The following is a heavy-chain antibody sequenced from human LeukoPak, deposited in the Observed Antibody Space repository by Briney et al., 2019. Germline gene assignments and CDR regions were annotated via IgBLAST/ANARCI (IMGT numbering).Heavy chain of an antibody. CDR2: IYSRGTT. CDR3: ARDSASGWYHDY. J-gene: IGHJ4*02. D-gene: IGHD6-19*01. Sequence: GGSLRLSCAASGFTVSNNYMSWVRQAPGKGLEWVSVIYSRGTTYYADSVKGRFTNSRDDSKNTLYLQMNSLRAEDTAVYFCARDSASGWYHDYWGQGTLVTVSS. V-gene: IGHV3-66*03. CDR1: GFTVSNNY.